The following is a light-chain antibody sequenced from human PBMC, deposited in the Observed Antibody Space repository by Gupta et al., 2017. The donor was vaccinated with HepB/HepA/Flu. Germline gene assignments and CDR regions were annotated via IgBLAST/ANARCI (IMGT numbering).Light chain of an antibody. CDR3: QQDDSTPDT. J-gene: IGKJ2*01. CDR1: HSVLYSCNNKNF. Sequence: DIVMIPSPDSLAVSLVERATFNCKSTHSVLYSCNNKNFLAWYQQKPGQPPKLLIYWASTRESGVPDRFSGSGSGTDFTLNISSLQAEDVAVYYCQQDDSTPDTFGQGTKLEIK. V-gene: IGKV4-1*01. CDR2: WAS.